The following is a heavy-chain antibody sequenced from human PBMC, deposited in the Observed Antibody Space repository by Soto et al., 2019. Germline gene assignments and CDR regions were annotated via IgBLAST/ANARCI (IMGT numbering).Heavy chain of an antibody. J-gene: IGHJ4*02. CDR1: GVTTSYGGYS. Sequence: TLSLTCSVSGVTTSYGGYSWSWIRQSPGKGLEWLGYISHLETTYYNPSLKSRLSLSIDTTRNQFSLSLSSMTAADTAVYYCARTDSRGQWAAWYWGQGTLVTVSS. CDR2: ISHLETT. CDR3: ARTDSRGQWAAWY. D-gene: IGHD2-15*01. V-gene: IGHV4-30-2*06.